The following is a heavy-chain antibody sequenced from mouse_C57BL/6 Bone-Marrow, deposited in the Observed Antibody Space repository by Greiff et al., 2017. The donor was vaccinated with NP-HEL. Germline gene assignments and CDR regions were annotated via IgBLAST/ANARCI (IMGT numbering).Heavy chain of an antibody. CDR1: GFTFTDYY. Sequence: VQLKQSGGGLVQPGGSLSLSCAASGFTFTDYYMSWVRQPPGKALEWLVFIRNKANGYTTEYSASVKGRFTISRDTSQSILYLQMNALRAEDSATYYCARSIYYDYADDPFYAMDYWGQGTSVTVSS. CDR3: ARSIYYDYADDPFYAMDY. D-gene: IGHD2-4*01. CDR2: IRNKANGYTT. J-gene: IGHJ4*01. V-gene: IGHV7-3*01.